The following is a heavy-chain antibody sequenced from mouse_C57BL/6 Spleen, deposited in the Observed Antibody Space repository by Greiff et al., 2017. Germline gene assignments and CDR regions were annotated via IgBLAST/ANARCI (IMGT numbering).Heavy chain of an antibody. CDR1: GYTFTDYY. D-gene: IGHD2-10*02. Sequence: VQLKQSGPELVKPGASVKISCKASGYTFTDYYMNWVKQSHGKSLEWIGDINPNNGGTSYNQKFKGKATLTVDKSSSTAYMELRSLTSEDSAVYYCARDEDLVRNYFDYWGQGTTLTVSS. J-gene: IGHJ2*01. V-gene: IGHV1-26*01. CDR2: INPNNGGT. CDR3: ARDEDLVRNYFDY.